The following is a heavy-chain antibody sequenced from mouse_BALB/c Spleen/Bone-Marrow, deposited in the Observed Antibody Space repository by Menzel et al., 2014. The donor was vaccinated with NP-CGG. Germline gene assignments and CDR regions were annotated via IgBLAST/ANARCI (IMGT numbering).Heavy chain of an antibody. Sequence: QVQLKQSGPELVKPGASVKMSCKASGYTFTSCYIHWVKQRPGQGLEWIGWIYPGDGSTKYNEKFKGKTTLTADKSSSTAYMLLSSLTSEDSAIYFCARQGGPYYFDYWGQGTTLTVSS. CDR3: ARQGGPYYFDY. D-gene: IGHD3-3*01. CDR2: IYPGDGST. V-gene: IGHV1S56*01. CDR1: GYTFTSCY. J-gene: IGHJ2*01.